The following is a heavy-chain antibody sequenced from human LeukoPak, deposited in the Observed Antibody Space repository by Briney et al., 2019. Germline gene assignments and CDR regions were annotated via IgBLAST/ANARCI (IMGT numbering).Heavy chain of an antibody. D-gene: IGHD4-17*01. J-gene: IGHJ5*02. V-gene: IGHV1-18*01. Sequence: GASVTVSCKPSGYTFNTFGVGWVRQAPGQGLEWMGWISGYNGDTNFAEKLQGRVTMTTDTSTSTAYMELRSLRSDDTAVYYCARSGDGNWFDPWGQGTLLTVSS. CDR2: ISGYNGDT. CDR3: ARSGDGNWFDP. CDR1: GYTFNTFG.